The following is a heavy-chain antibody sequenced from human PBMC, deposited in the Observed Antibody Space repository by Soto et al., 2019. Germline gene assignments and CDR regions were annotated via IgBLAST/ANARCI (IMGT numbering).Heavy chain of an antibody. CDR2: ISYSGNT. D-gene: IGHD2-15*01. J-gene: IGHJ6*03. CDR1: GDSISVTTYY. CDR3: ARLPSYQNCSVGSCPLIPHYSYMDV. V-gene: IGHV4-39*01. Sequence: SETLSLTCTVSGDSISVTTYYWGWIRQPPGKGLEWIGSISYSGNTYYNPSLRSRVTISADTSTNQFSLKLSSVTAADTAVYYCARLPSYQNCSVGSCPLIPHYSYMDVWGKGTTVTVSS.